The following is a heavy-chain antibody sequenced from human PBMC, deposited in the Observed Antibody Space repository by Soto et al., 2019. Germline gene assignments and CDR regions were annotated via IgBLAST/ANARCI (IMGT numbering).Heavy chain of an antibody. CDR1: GFTFTNYW. Sequence: EVQLVESGGGLVQPGGSLRLSCAASGFTFTNYWMHWVRQAPGKGLVWVSRINGDGSSTSYADSVKGRFAISRDNAKNTLYLQMNILRAEDTAVYYCARNLIYDERNWFEPWGQGTLVTVSS. CDR3: ARNLIYDERNWFEP. CDR2: INGDGSST. J-gene: IGHJ5*02. D-gene: IGHD3-3*01. V-gene: IGHV3-74*01.